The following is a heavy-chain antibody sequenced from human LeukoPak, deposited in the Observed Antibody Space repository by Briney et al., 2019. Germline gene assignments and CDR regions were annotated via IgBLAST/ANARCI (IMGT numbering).Heavy chain of an antibody. J-gene: IGHJ4*02. CDR2: ISGSGNST. V-gene: IGHV3-23*01. Sequence: GGSLRLSCAASGFSFSTYAMTWVRRAPGKGLEWVSGISGSGNSTYYTDSVKGRFTISRDNSKNTLYLQMNSLKADDTAVYYCAKDRPEFDYWGQGTLVTVSS. CDR1: GFSFSTYA. CDR3: AKDRPEFDY.